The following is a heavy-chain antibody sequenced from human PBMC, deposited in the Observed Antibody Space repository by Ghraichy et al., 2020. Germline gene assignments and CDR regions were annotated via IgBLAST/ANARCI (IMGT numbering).Heavy chain of an antibody. D-gene: IGHD6-13*01. CDR1: GDSISGSHYH. CDR3: ARYSGLTTAGWFDP. CDR2: IYYTGSS. J-gene: IGHJ5*02. V-gene: IGHV4-31*03. Sequence: TLSLTCTVSGDSISGSHYHWSWIRQHPGKGLEWIGYIYYTGSSDYNPSLKSRVSISVDTSKNHFSLRMTSVTAADTAVYFCARYSGLTTAGWFDPWGQGTLVIVSS.